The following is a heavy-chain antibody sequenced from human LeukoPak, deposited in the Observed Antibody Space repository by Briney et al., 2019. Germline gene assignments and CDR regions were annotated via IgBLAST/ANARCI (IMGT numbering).Heavy chain of an antibody. D-gene: IGHD5-18*01. V-gene: IGHV3-64D*09. J-gene: IGHJ4*02. Sequence: GGSLRLSCSASGFTFSSYAMHWVRQAPGKGLEYVSSISSNGGRTYYADSVKGRFAISRDNSKNTLYLQMSSLRAEDTAVYYCVKGFDTAMAYFDYWGQGTLVTVSS. CDR2: ISSNGGRT. CDR1: GFTFSSYA. CDR3: VKGFDTAMAYFDY.